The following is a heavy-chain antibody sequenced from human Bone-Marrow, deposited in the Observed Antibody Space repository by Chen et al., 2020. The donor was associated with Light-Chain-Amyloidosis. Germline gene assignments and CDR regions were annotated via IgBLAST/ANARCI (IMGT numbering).Heavy chain of an antibody. Sequence: VQLEQSGPEVKKPGESLKISCKGSGYTFPNYWIGWVRQMPGKGLEWMGVIYPDDSDSRYSPSFEGQVTISAHKSITPAYLQWRSLKASDTAMYYCARRRDGYNFDYWGQGTLVTVSS. D-gene: IGHD5-12*01. V-gene: IGHV5-51*01. CDR3: ARRRDGYNFDY. CDR1: GYTFPNYW. J-gene: IGHJ4*02. CDR2: IYPDDSDS.